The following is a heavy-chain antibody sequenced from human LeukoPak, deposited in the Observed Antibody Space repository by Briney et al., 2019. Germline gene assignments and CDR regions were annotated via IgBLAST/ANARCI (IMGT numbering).Heavy chain of an antibody. CDR3: ARRRAVAIDY. J-gene: IGHJ4*02. Sequence: SETLSLTCTVSGCSIGSSSYYWDWIRQPPGKGLEWIGNIYYSGSTYYTPSLKSRVTMSVDTSKNQFSLRLSSVTAADTAVYYCARRRAVAIDYWGQGTLVTVSS. V-gene: IGHV4-39*01. CDR2: IYYSGST. CDR1: GCSIGSSSYY. D-gene: IGHD6-19*01.